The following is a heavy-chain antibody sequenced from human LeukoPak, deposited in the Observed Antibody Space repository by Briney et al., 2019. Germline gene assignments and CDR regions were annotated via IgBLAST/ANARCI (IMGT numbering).Heavy chain of an antibody. J-gene: IGHJ5*02. CDR3: GEDLWHPIWFDP. CDR1: GFPFSNYN. Sequence: GGSLRLSCAASGFPFSNYNMHWVRQAPGKGLEWVAFIRYDGSNKYYADSVKGRFTISRDNSKNTLYLQMNSLRPEDPAVYYFGEDLWHPIWFDPWGQGTLVTVSS. CDR2: IRYDGSNK. V-gene: IGHV3-30*02. D-gene: IGHD3-16*01.